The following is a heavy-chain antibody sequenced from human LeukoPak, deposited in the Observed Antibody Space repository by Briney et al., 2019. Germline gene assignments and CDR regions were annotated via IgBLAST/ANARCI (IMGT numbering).Heavy chain of an antibody. Sequence: SETLSLTCAVYGGSFSDYYCSWVRQPPGKGLEWIGEINHNGSTNTNPSHKSRVTISVATSRNQFSLKLSSVTAAETAVYYCARKSIIAARRHPPNVDYWGQGTLVTVSS. CDR2: INHNGST. J-gene: IGHJ4*02. V-gene: IGHV4-34*01. CDR3: ARKSIIAARRHPPNVDY. CDR1: GGSFSDYY. D-gene: IGHD6-6*01.